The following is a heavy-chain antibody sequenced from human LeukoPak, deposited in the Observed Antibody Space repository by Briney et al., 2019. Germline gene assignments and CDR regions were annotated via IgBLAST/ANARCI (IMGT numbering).Heavy chain of an antibody. CDR2: ISYDGSNK. V-gene: IGHV3-30*03. CDR1: GFTFSSYG. J-gene: IGHJ4*02. CDR3: ARGSAPPFDY. Sequence: GGSLRLSCAASGFTFSSYGMHWVRQAPGKGLEWVAVISYDGSNKYYADSVKGRFTISRDNSKNTLYLQMNSLRAEDTAVYYCARGSAPPFDYWGQGTLVTVSS.